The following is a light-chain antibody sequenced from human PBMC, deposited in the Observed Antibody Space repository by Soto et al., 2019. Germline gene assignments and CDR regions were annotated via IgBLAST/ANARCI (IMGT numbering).Light chain of an antibody. CDR2: GTA. CDR3: QQYDTSFTWT. V-gene: IGKV3-20*01. CDR1: QSVSVSY. Sequence: EIVLTQSPGTLSLSPGETATLSCRASQSVSVSYLAWYQQRPGRAPRLLIYGTAIRAPSIPDRFSGSGSGTDFTLTISKLEPEDFAVYYCQQYDTSFTWTFGQGTEVEI. J-gene: IGKJ1*01.